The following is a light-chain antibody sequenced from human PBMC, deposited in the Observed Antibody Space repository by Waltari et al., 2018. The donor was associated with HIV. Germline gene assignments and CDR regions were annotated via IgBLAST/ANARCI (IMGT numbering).Light chain of an antibody. J-gene: IGKJ4*01. V-gene: IGKV3-11*01. CDR2: DAS. CDR3: QQRSNWPPSLT. CDR1: QNIGSH. Sequence: EIVLTQSPVTLPLSPGERATLSCRASQNIGSHLAWYQQKPGLAPRLLIFDASSRATGIPARFSGGVSGTDFTLTISSLEPEDFAVYFCQQRSNWPPSLTFGGGTKVEIK.